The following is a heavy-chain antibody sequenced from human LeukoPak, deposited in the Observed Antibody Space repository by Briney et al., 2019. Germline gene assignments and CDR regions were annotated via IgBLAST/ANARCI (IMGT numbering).Heavy chain of an antibody. J-gene: IGHJ5*02. CDR1: GFAFSSFE. Sequence: GGSLRLSCAASGFAFSSFEMNWVRQAPGKGLEWVSYIDSSGDTIHYADSVKGRFTISRDNAKNTLYLQMNSLRAEDTAVYYCARDYYDSSGYYYVYNWFDPWGQGTLVTVSS. CDR3: ARDYYDSSGYYYVYNWFDP. V-gene: IGHV3-48*03. D-gene: IGHD3-22*01. CDR2: IDSSGDTI.